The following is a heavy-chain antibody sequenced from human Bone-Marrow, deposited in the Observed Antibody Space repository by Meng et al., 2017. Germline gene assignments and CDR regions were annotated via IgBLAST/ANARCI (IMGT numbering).Heavy chain of an antibody. CDR3: ARAGGDSGYDSSWVHYYGMDV. V-gene: IGHV1-46*01. CDR2: INPSGGST. CDR1: GYTFTSYY. J-gene: IGHJ6*02. D-gene: IGHD5-12*01. Sequence: ASVKVSCKASGYTFTSYYMHWARQAPGQGLEWMGIINPSGGSTSYAQKFQGRVTMTRDTSTSTVYMELSSLRSEDTAVYYCARAGGDSGYDSSWVHYYGMDVWGQGTTVTVSS.